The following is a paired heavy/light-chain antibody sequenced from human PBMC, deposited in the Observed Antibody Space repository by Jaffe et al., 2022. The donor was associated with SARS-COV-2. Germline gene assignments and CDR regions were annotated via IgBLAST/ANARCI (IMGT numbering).Light chain of an antibody. CDR3: AAWDETLNGPV. Sequence: QSVLTQPPSASGAPGQRVTISCSGTSSNIGGHTVSWYQQLPGTAPRVVIYSNNQRSSGVTGRFSGSKSGTSASLAISGLQSEDEAIYYCAAWDETLNGPVFGGGTKVTVL. V-gene: IGLV1-44*01. J-gene: IGLJ3*02. CDR1: SSNIGGHT. CDR2: SNN.
Heavy chain of an antibody. CDR1: GFSFGNYA. CDR3: AEVPRSRFDWAFDAFYL. CDR2: ISAGGGST. V-gene: IGHV3-23*04. D-gene: IGHD3-9*01. Sequence: EERLVESGGGWVQPGGSLRLSCVASGFSFGNYAMTWVRQPPGKGPEWVSAISAGGGSTYYADSIKGRFTISRDNSKNTLYLQMDSLRADDTAVYYCAEVPRSRFDWAFDAFYLWGQGTMVSVSS. J-gene: IGHJ3*01.